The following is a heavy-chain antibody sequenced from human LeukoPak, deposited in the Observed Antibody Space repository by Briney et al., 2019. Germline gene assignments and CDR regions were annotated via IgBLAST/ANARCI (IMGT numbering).Heavy chain of an antibody. J-gene: IGHJ4*02. Sequence: PSETLSLTCTVSDDSISDYYRGWIRQPPGKGLEWIEYFHNSGTSTYNPSLKSRVTISADTSKNQFSLKLNSLTTADTAVYYCTRGAGWLIDYWGQGILVTVSS. CDR2: FHNSGTS. CDR3: TRGAGWLIDY. V-gene: IGHV4-59*01. D-gene: IGHD3-16*01. CDR1: DDSISDYY.